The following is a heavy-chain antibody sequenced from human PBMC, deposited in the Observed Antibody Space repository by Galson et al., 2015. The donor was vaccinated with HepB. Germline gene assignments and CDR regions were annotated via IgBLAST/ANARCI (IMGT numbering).Heavy chain of an antibody. J-gene: IGHJ6*02. V-gene: IGHV4-34*01. CDR3: ARGPTYDYVGGSNTRRAYYYYGMDV. CDR1: GASFSGYY. CDR2: INHSGST. Sequence: SETLSLTCSVYGASFSGYYWSWIRQPPGKGLEWIGEINHSGSTNYNPSLKSRVTMSRDTSKKQFSLKLNSVTAADTAVYYCARGPTYDYVGGSNTRRAYYYYGMDVWGQGTTVTVSS. D-gene: IGHD3-16*01.